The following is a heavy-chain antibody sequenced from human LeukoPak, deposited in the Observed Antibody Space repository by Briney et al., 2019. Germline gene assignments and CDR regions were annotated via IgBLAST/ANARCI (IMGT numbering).Heavy chain of an antibody. CDR2: ISSSSSYI. CDR1: GFTFSSYS. J-gene: IGHJ3*02. Sequence: PGGSLRLSCAASGFTFSSYSMNWVRQAPGKGLEWVSSISSSSSYIYYADSVKGRFTISRDNAKNSLYLQMNSLRAEDTAVNYCARIHDYGDLDAFDIWGQGTMVTVSS. V-gene: IGHV3-21*01. CDR3: ARIHDYGDLDAFDI. D-gene: IGHD4/OR15-4a*01.